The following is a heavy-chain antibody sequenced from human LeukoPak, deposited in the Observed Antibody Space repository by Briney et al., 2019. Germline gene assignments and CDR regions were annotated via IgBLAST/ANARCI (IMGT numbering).Heavy chain of an antibody. CDR3: ARAGSYYSGVVKYYFDY. CDR1: SGSIRSYY. D-gene: IGHD1-26*01. Sequence: PSETLSLTCTVSSGSIRSYYWSWIRQPPGKGLEWIGEINHSGSTNYNPSLKSRVTISVDTSKNQFSLKLSSVTAADTAVYYCARAGSYYSGVVKYYFDYWGQGTLVTVSS. CDR2: INHSGST. V-gene: IGHV4-34*01. J-gene: IGHJ4*02.